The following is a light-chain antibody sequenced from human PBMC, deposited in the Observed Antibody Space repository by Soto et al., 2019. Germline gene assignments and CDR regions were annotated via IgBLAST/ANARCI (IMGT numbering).Light chain of an antibody. Sequence: SYELTQPPSVSVAPGKTARITCGGNNIGRKSVHWYQQKPGQAPVLVIYYDSDRPSGIPERFSGSNSGNTATLTISKVEAGDEAAYYCQVWDSSSDHVVFGGGTKVTVL. J-gene: IGLJ3*02. V-gene: IGLV3-21*04. CDR2: YDS. CDR3: QVWDSSSDHVV. CDR1: NIGRKS.